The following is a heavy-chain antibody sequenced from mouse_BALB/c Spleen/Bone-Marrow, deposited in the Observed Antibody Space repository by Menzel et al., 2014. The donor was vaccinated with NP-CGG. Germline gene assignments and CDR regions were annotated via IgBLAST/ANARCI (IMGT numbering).Heavy chain of an antibody. J-gene: IGHJ2*01. CDR3: ARASYYYGSGYDY. CDR1: GFSLTDYG. Sequence: VQLQQSGPGLVAPSQSLSITCTVSGFSLTDYGVHWVRQPPGKGLEWLGIIGIGGSTNYNSALMSRLSIDKDNSKSQVFLKMNSLQTYDAAMVYCARASYYYGSGYDYWGQGTTLTVSS. V-gene: IGHV2-9*02. CDR2: IGIGGST. D-gene: IGHD1-1*01.